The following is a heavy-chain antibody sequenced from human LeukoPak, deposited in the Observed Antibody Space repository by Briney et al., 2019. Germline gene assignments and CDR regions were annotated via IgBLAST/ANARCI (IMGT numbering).Heavy chain of an antibody. V-gene: IGHV4-34*01. CDR3: ARGRGGSSWYGRYYYYYYMDV. CDR1: GGSFSGYY. CDR2: FNHSGST. Sequence: PSETLSLTCAVYGGSFSGYYWSWIRQPPGKGLEWIGEFNHSGSTNYNPSLKSRVTISVDTSKNQFSLKLSSVTAADTAVYYCARGRGGSSWYGRYYYYYYMDVWGKGTTVTVSS. D-gene: IGHD6-13*01. J-gene: IGHJ6*03.